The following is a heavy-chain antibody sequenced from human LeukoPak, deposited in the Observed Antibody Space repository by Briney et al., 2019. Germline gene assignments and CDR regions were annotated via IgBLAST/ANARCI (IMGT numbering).Heavy chain of an antibody. CDR3: TTTIGVWVLRDAFHF. Sequence: ASVKVSCTVSGYNLTDVSLRWVRQAPGGGLEWLGGFDPEQGDTAYSQKLEGRFTMTEDRSSDTAYMELRSLRFEDTAVYYCTTTIGVWVLRDAFHFWGRGTMVSVSS. J-gene: IGHJ3*01. D-gene: IGHD1-26*01. CDR1: GYNLTDVS. CDR2: FDPEQGDT. V-gene: IGHV1-24*01.